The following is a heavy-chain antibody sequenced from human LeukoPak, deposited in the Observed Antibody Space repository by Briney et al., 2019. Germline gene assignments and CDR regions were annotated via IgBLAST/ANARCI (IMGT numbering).Heavy chain of an antibody. Sequence: SETLSLTCAVYGGSFSGYYWSWIRQPPGEGGEWSGEINHSGSTNCNPSLESRVTISVDTSKNQFSLKLSSVPAADTAVYYCARASSSRFDYWGQGTLVTVSS. CDR1: GGSFSGYY. V-gene: IGHV4-34*01. CDR2: INHSGST. J-gene: IGHJ4*02. CDR3: ARASSSRFDY. D-gene: IGHD6-13*01.